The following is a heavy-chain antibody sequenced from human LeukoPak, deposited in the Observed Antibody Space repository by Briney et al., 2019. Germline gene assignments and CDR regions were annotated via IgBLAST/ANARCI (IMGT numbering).Heavy chain of an antibody. J-gene: IGHJ4*02. Sequence: PGGSLRLSCAASGFTFSSYAMSWVRQAPGKGLEWVSAISGSGSRTYYADSVKGRFTFSRDNSKNTLYLLMNSLRAEDTAVYYCARLYSSSFHGLYFDHWGQGTLVTVSS. CDR1: GFTFSSYA. V-gene: IGHV3-23*01. CDR3: ARLYSSSFHGLYFDH. D-gene: IGHD6-6*01. CDR2: ISGSGSRT.